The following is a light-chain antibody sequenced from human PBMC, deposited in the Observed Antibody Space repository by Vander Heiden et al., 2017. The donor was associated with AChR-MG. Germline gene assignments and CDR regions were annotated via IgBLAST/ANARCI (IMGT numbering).Light chain of an antibody. CDR1: SSNIGSNT. CDR3: AAWDDSLNGV. J-gene: IGLJ3*02. Sequence: QSVLTQPPSASGTPGQRVTISCSGSSSNIGSNTVNWYQQLPGTAPKLLIYSNNQRPSGAPDRFSGSKSGTSASLAISGLQSEDEADYYCAAWDDSLNGVFGGGTKLTVL. V-gene: IGLV1-44*01. CDR2: SNN.